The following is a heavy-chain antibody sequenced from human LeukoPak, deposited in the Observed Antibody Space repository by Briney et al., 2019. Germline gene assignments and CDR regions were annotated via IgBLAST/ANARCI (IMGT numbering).Heavy chain of an antibody. Sequence: PGGSLRPSCAASGFTFSSYWMSWVRQAPGKGLEWVANIKQDGSEKYYVDSVKGRFTISRDNAKNSLYLQMNSLRAEDTAVYYCARELGRYYMDVWGKGTTVTVSS. CDR3: ARELGRYYMDV. J-gene: IGHJ6*03. CDR1: GFTFSSYW. CDR2: IKQDGSEK. V-gene: IGHV3-7*01.